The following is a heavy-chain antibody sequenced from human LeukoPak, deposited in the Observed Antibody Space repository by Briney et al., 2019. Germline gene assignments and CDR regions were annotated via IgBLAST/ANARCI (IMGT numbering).Heavy chain of an antibody. J-gene: IGHJ3*02. V-gene: IGHV1-69*05. Sequence: GASVKVSCKASGGTFSSYAISWVRQAPGQGLEWMGGIIPIFGTANYAQKFQGRVTITTDESTSTAYMELSSLRSEDTAVYYCARLEASGDPGPDAFDIWGQGTMVTVSS. D-gene: IGHD3-10*01. CDR2: IIPIFGTA. CDR1: GGTFSSYA. CDR3: ARLEASGDPGPDAFDI.